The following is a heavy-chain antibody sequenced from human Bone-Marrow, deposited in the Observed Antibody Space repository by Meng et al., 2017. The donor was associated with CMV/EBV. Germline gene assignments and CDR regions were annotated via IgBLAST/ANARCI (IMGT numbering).Heavy chain of an antibody. J-gene: IGHJ6*02. V-gene: IGHV3-30*12. CDR1: GFTFRSYG. D-gene: IGHD1-1*01. Sequence: GGSLRLSCAASGFTFRSYGMHWVRQAPGKGLEWVAVISYDGSNKYYADSVKGRFTISRDNSKNTLYLQMNSLRAEDTAVYYCAKDDHNWNEIYYGMDVWGQGTTVTVSS. CDR2: ISYDGSNK. CDR3: AKDDHNWNEIYYGMDV.